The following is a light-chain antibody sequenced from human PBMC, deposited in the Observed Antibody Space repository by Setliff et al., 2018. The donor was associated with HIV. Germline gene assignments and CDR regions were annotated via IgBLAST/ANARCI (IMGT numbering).Light chain of an antibody. CDR1: SSNIGAGFD. Sequence: QSALTQPPSVSGAPGQRVTISCTGSSSNIGAGFDVHWYQQVPGTAPKLLIYANNNRPSGVPDRFSGSNSGTSASLAITGLLPQDEGDYYCQSYDRSLNSVVFGGGT. V-gene: IGLV1-40*01. J-gene: IGLJ2*01. CDR2: ANN. CDR3: QSYDRSLNSVV.